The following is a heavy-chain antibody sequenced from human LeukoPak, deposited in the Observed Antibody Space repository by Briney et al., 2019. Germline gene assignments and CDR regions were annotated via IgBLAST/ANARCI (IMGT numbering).Heavy chain of an antibody. Sequence: SETLSLTCTVSGVSISSYYWSWIRQPPGKGLEWIGYIYYSGSTNYNPSLKSRVTISVDTSKNQFSLKLSSVTAADTAVYYCARGSPGGDAFDIWGQGTMVTVSS. V-gene: IGHV4-59*01. J-gene: IGHJ3*02. CDR1: GVSISSYY. D-gene: IGHD3-16*01. CDR3: ARGSPGGDAFDI. CDR2: IYYSGST.